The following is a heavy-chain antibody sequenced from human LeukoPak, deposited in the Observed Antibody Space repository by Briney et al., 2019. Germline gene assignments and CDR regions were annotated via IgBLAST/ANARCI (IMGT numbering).Heavy chain of an antibody. Sequence: ASETPSLTCTVSGGSISSSSYYWGWIRQPPGKGLEWIGSIYHSGSTYYNPSLKSRVTISVDTSKNQFSLKLSSVTAADTAVYYCSRENGAFSPFGYWGQGILVTV. D-gene: IGHD2-8*01. V-gene: IGHV4-39*07. CDR3: SRENGAFSPFGY. CDR1: GGSISSSSYY. J-gene: IGHJ4*02. CDR2: IYHSGST.